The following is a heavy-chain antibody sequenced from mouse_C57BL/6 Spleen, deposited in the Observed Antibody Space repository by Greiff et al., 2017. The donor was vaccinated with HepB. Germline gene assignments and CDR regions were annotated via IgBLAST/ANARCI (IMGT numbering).Heavy chain of an antibody. Sequence: EVQLQQSGPELVKPGASVKISCKASGYTFTDYYMNWVKQSHGKSLEWFGDINPNNGGTSYNQKFKGKATLTVDKSSSTAYMELRSLTSEDSAVYYCASGITTVVATDYWGQGTTLTVSS. D-gene: IGHD1-1*01. CDR2: INPNNGGT. CDR3: ASGITTVVATDY. V-gene: IGHV1-26*01. CDR1: GYTFTDYY. J-gene: IGHJ2*01.